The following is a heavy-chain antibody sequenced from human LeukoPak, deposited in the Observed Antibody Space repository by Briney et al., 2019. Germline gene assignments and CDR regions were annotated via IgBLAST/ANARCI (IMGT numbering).Heavy chain of an antibody. CDR3: GKTTVGYSSGQKPAWPVDY. CDR1: GFTFGSHA. CDR2: IFGSGGSP. V-gene: IGHV3-23*01. J-gene: IGHJ4*02. D-gene: IGHD5-18*01. Sequence: GGSLRLSCEASGFTFGSHAMYWVRQAPGKGLEWVAGIFGSGGSPLYADPVKGRFTISRDNSRNTVYLQINSLRAEDTAVYYCGKTTVGYSSGQKPAWPVDYWGQGTLVTVSS.